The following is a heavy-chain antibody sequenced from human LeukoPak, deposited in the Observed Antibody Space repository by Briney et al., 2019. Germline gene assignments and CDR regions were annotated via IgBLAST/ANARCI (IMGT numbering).Heavy chain of an antibody. CDR1: GFTFSVYY. CDR3: ASRFLRYFDWYEDY. J-gene: IGHJ4*02. CDR2: INHSGST. Sequence: GSLRLSCAVSGFTFSVYYWSWIRQPPGKGLEWIGEINHSGSTNYNPSLKSRVTISVDTSKNQFSLKLSSVTAADTAVYYCASRFLRYFDWYEDYWGQGTLVTVSS. V-gene: IGHV4-34*08. D-gene: IGHD3-9*01.